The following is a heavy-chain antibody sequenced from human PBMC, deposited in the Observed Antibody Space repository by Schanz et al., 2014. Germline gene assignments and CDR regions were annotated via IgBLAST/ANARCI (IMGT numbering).Heavy chain of an antibody. V-gene: IGHV4-31*03. CDR3: ARESLRGATGGYGMDV. CDR2: ISYSGST. Sequence: QVQLQESGPGLVKPSQTLSLTCTVSGGSVSSGGDYWSWIRQHPGKGLEWIGFISYSGSTYYNPSLKSRVTIAGDTSKKQFSRKVRSVTAADTAVYYCARESLRGATGGYGMDVWGQGTTVTVSS. J-gene: IGHJ6*02. D-gene: IGHD2-8*02. CDR1: GGSVSSGGDY.